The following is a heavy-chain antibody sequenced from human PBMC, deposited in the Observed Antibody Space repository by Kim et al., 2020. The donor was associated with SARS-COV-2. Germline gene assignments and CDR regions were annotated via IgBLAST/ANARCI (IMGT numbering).Heavy chain of an antibody. CDR1: GFTFSSYG. V-gene: IGHV3-30*18. CDR3: AKDLDGYCSGDSCYSWFDP. D-gene: IGHD2-15*01. CDR2: ISYDGSNK. Sequence: GGSLRLSCAASGFTFSSYGMHWVRQAPGKGLEWVAVISYDGSNKYYADSVKGRFTISRDNSKNTLYLQMNSLRAEDTAVYYCAKDLDGYCSGDSCYSWFDPWGQGTLVTVSS. J-gene: IGHJ5*02.